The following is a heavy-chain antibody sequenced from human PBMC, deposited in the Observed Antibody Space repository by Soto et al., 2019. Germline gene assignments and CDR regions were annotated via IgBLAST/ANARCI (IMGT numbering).Heavy chain of an antibody. J-gene: IGHJ4*02. CDR1: GFTSSTYW. D-gene: IGHD2-21*02. V-gene: IGHV3-7*03. Sequence: GGSLRLSCADSGFTSSTYWMSWVRQAPGKGLEWVANIKPDGSGEYYMDSVKGRFTISRDNAKNSLYLQMNSLRVEDTAMYYCARVRCTPSDCFHDYWGQGTLVTVSS. CDR2: IKPDGSGE. CDR3: ARVRCTPSDCFHDY.